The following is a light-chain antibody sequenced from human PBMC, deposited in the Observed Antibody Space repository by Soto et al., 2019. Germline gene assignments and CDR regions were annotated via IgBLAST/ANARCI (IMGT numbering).Light chain of an antibody. J-gene: IGLJ1*01. V-gene: IGLV2-14*01. CDR3: SSYTRSSTLV. Sequence: QSALTQPASVSGSPGQSITISCTGTSSDVGGYNYVSWYQQHPGKAPKLMIYDVSNRPSGVSNRFSGSKSGNTASLTISGLQAEDEAAYYCSSYTRSSTLVFGTGTKVTVL. CDR2: DVS. CDR1: SSDVGGYNY.